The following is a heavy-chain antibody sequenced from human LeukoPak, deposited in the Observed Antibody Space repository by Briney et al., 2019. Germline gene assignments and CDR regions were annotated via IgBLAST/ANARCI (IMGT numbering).Heavy chain of an antibody. D-gene: IGHD2-21*02. CDR2: IYHSGST. J-gene: IGHJ3*02. CDR1: GRSISSSSYY. CDR3: ARATLVVVVTAMSDAFDI. V-gene: IGHV4-39*07. Sequence: SETLSLTCTVSGRSISSSSYYWGWIRQPPGEGLEWIVSIYHSGSTYYNPSLKSRVTISVDTSKNQFSLQLSCVTAADTAVYYCARATLVVVVTAMSDAFDIWGQGTMVTVSA.